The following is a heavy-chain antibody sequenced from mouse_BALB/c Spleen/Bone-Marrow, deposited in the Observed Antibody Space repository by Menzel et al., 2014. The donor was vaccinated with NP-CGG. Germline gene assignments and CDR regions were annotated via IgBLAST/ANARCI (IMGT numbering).Heavy chain of an antibody. CDR3: TRWGECYDYDLDY. CDR2: IYPGNSVT. Sequence: EVQLQQSGTELARPGASVTMSCKASGYTFTSYWMHWVKQRPGQGLEWIGAIYPGNSVTGYNQNFKGKAKLTAVTSTSTSYMEHSSLPNYITAVYYWTRWGECYDYDLDYWGQGTTLTVSS. J-gene: IGHJ2*01. CDR1: GYTFTSYW. D-gene: IGHD2-4*01. V-gene: IGHV1-5*01.